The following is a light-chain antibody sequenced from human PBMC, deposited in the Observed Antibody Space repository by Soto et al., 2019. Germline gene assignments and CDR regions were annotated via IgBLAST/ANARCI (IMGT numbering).Light chain of an antibody. Sequence: QAALAPPAYVSGPPGQSITISCTGTSSEVGGYNYVSWYQQHPGKAPKRMTYEVSNRPSGVSNRVSGSKSGKTAALTISWLQADDVAKYYCSSYTSRSTLYVVGTGTKVTVL. CDR1: SSEVGGYNY. CDR2: EVS. J-gene: IGLJ1*01. CDR3: SSYTSRSTLYV. V-gene: IGLV2-14*01.